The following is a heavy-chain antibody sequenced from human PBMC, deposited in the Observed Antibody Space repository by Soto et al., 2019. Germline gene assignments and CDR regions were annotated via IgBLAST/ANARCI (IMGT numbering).Heavy chain of an antibody. D-gene: IGHD2-2*01. Sequence: KQSQTLSLTCAISGDSVSSNSAAWNWIRQSPSRGLEWLGRTYYRSKWYNDYAVSVKSRITINPDTSKNQFSLQLNSVTPEDTAVYYCARTGVPAAMHAPDYYFDYWGQGTLVTVSS. J-gene: IGHJ4*02. V-gene: IGHV6-1*01. CDR3: ARTGVPAAMHAPDYYFDY. CDR2: TYYRSKWYN. CDR1: GDSVSSNSAA.